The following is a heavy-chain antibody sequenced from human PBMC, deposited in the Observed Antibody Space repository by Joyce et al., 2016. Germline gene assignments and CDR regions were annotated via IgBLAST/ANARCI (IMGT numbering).Heavy chain of an antibody. CDR3: ATDFESTGYLPFDI. CDR2: IIPMYLTP. D-gene: IGHD3-22*01. Sequence: QVQLVQSGAEVKRPGSSVRVSCKASGGTFRSYGISWVRQAPGQGLEWMGQIIPMYLTPTYAQKLRCRVTVTADESTRTAYMELSNLRSEDTAVYYCATDFESTGYLPFDIWGQGTTITVSS. V-gene: IGHV1-69*12. J-gene: IGHJ3*02. CDR1: GGTFRSYG.